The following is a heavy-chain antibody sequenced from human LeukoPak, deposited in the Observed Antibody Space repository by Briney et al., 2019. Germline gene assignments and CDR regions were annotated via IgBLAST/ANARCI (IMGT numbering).Heavy chain of an antibody. CDR2: INPSGGST. CDR1: GYTFTSYY. CDR3: ARIRNGMDV. V-gene: IGHV1-46*01. D-gene: IGHD4-17*01. J-gene: IGHJ6*02. Sequence: ASVNVSCKASGYTFTSYYMHWVRQAPGQGLEWMGIINPSGGSTSYAQKFQGRVTMTRDTSTSTVYMELSSLRSKDTAVCYCARIRNGMDVWGQGTTVTVSS.